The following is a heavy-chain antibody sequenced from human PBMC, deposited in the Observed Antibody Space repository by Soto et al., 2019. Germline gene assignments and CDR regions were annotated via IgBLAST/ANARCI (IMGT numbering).Heavy chain of an antibody. D-gene: IGHD3-22*01. V-gene: IGHV1-69*01. J-gene: IGHJ4*02. CDR3: ARGWGYDSNDYYYAY. CDR1: GGTFSRHA. CDR2: IIPIFGTA. Sequence: QVQLVQSGAEVRKPGSSVKVSCKASGGTFSRHAISWVLQAPGQGLEWMGGIIPIFGTANHAQKFQGRVTIIADESKSTVYMELSSLRSEDTAMYYCARGWGYDSNDYYYAYWGQGTLVIVSS.